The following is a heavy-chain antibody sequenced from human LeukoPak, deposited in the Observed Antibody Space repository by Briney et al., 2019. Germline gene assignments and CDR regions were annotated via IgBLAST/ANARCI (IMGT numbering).Heavy chain of an antibody. J-gene: IGHJ4*02. Sequence: PSETLSLTCAVYGGSFSGYYWSWIRQPPGKGLEWIGEINHSGSTNYNPSLKSRVTISVDTSKNQFSLKLSSVTAADTAVYYCARGFEGYGVAAAGGYYFDYWGQGTLVTVSS. CDR1: GGSFSGYY. CDR2: INHSGST. CDR3: ARGFEGYGVAAAGGYYFDY. V-gene: IGHV4-34*01. D-gene: IGHD6-13*01.